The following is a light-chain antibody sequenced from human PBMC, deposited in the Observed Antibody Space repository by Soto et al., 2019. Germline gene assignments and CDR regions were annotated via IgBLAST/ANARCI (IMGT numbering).Light chain of an antibody. J-gene: IGKJ3*01. V-gene: IGKV3D-20*02. Sequence: ENVLTQSPGTLSLSPGERATLSCRASQSISSSSLAWYQQEPGRAPRLLIYHTSNRATGIPARFSGSGSGTDFTLTISSLEPEDFAVYYCQQRSNWPGFTFGPGTKVDIK. CDR1: QSISSSS. CDR2: HTS. CDR3: QQRSNWPGFT.